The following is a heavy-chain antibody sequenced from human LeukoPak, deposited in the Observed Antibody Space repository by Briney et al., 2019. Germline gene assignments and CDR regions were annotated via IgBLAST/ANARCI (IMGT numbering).Heavy chain of an antibody. CDR3: ARAAAVSYYGMDV. Sequence: SETLSLTCTVSGGSISSGGYYWSWIRQHPGTGLEWIGYIYYSGSTYYNPSLKSRVTISVDTSKNQFSLKLSSVTAADTAVYYCARAAAVSYYGMDVWGQGTTVTVSS. CDR2: IYYSGST. D-gene: IGHD4-4*01. J-gene: IGHJ6*02. V-gene: IGHV4-31*03. CDR1: GGSISSGGYY.